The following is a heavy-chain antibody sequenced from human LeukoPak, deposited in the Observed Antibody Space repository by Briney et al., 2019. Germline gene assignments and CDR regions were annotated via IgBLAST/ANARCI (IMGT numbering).Heavy chain of an antibody. J-gene: IGHJ4*02. CDR2: IYRSGST. V-gene: IGHV4-38-2*02. Sequence: SGTLSLTCTVSGYSISSGYSWEWIRQPPGKGLEWIGRIYRSGSTYYNPSLKSRVTISVDTSKNQFSLRLTSVTAVDTAVYYCARVTGYMIEDNFYYWGQGPRVTVTS. CDR3: ARVTGYMIEDNFYY. D-gene: IGHD3-22*01. CDR1: GYSISSGYS.